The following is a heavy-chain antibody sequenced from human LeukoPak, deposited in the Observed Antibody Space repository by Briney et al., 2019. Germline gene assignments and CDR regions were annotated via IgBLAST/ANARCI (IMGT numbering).Heavy chain of an antibody. D-gene: IGHD2-21*02. CDR2: IYYSGST. Sequence: PSETLSLTCAVYGGSFSGYYWSWIRQHPGKGLEWIGYIYYSGSTYYNPSLKSRVTISVDTSKNQFSLKLSSVTAADTAVYYCARGPYCGGDCYNVYYYYGMDVWGQGTTVTVSS. V-gene: IGHV4-31*11. J-gene: IGHJ6*02. CDR1: GGSFSGYY. CDR3: ARGPYCGGDCYNVYYYYGMDV.